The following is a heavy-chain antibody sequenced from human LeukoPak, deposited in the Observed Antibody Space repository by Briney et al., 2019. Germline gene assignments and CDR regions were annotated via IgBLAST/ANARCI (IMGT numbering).Heavy chain of an antibody. CDR1: GFTFSTYA. CDR2: ISGSGGST. Sequence: PGGSLRLSCAASGFTFSTYAMSWVRQAPGKGLEWVSVISGSGGSTFYADSVKGRFTISRGNSKNTLYLQMNSLRAEDTAVYYCAKAWYSSSWYQAGFDIWGQGTMVTVSS. CDR3: AKAWYSSSWYQAGFDI. J-gene: IGHJ3*02. D-gene: IGHD6-13*01. V-gene: IGHV3-23*01.